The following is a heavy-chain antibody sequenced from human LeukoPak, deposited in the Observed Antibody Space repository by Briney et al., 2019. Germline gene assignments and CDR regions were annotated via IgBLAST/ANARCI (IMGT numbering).Heavy chain of an antibody. CDR3: AKLSYYYDSSGQNPFDY. CDR2: IKQDGSEK. D-gene: IGHD3-22*01. J-gene: IGHJ4*02. V-gene: IGHV3-7*01. CDR1: GFTFSSYW. Sequence: GGSLRLSCAASGFTFSSYWMSWVRQAPGKGLEWVANIKQDGSEKYYVDSVKGRFTISRDNAKNSLYLQMNSLRAEDTAVYYCAKLSYYYDSSGQNPFDYWGQGTLVTVSS.